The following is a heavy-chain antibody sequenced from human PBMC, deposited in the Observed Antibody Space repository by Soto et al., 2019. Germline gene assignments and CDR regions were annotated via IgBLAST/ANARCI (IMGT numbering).Heavy chain of an antibody. V-gene: IGHV3-53*02. CDR1: GFTVSSNY. CDR2: IYSGGST. J-gene: IGHJ6*02. D-gene: IGHD3-3*01. CDR3: ASRDYDFWSGYSDGMDV. Sequence: EVQLVETGGGLIQPGGSLRLSCAASGFTVSSNYMSWVRQAPGKGLEWVSVIYSGGSTYYADSVKGRFTISRDNSKNTLYLQMNSLRAEDTALYYCASRDYDFWSGYSDGMDVWGQGTTVTVSS.